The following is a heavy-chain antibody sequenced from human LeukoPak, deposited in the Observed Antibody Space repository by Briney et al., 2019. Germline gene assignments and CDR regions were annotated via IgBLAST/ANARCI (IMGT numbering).Heavy chain of an antibody. CDR3: ARGGDPHYDFWSGYYENYYYYYMDV. V-gene: IGHV1-8*01. D-gene: IGHD3-3*01. Sequence: ASVKVSCKASGYTFTSYDINWVRQATGQGLEWMGWMNPNSGNTGYAQKFQGRVTMTRNTSISTAYMELSSLRSEDTAVYYCARGGDPHYDFWSGYYENYYYYYMDVWGQRDHGHRLL. CDR1: GYTFTSYD. CDR2: MNPNSGNT. J-gene: IGHJ6*03.